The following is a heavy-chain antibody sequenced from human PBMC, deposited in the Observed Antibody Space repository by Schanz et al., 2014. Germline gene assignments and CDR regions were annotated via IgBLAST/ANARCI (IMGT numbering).Heavy chain of an antibody. Sequence: DVQLLESGGGLIQPGGSLRLSCAASGFTFSSYAMSWVRQAPGKGLEWVSTISASGGSTYYADSVKGRFTISRDNSKNILYLQMNSLRAEDTAVYYCAKARRKSNCSGGRCFHYSYYGMDVWGQGTTXTVSS. CDR2: ISASGGST. D-gene: IGHD2-15*01. CDR1: GFTFSSYA. J-gene: IGHJ6*02. CDR3: AKARRKSNCSGGRCFHYSYYGMDV. V-gene: IGHV3-23*01.